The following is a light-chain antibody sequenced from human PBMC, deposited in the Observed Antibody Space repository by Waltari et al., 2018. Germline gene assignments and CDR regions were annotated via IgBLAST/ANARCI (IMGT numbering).Light chain of an antibody. Sequence: QSALTQPASVSGSPGQSITISCTGTSSDVGGYNYVSWYQQHPGKAPKLMIYDVSKRPSGVSNRFSGSKSGNTASLTISGLQAEDEADYYCSSYTSSSTFERVVFGGGTKLTVL. V-gene: IGLV2-14*01. CDR2: DVS. CDR3: SSYTSSSTFERVV. J-gene: IGLJ2*01. CDR1: SSDVGGYNY.